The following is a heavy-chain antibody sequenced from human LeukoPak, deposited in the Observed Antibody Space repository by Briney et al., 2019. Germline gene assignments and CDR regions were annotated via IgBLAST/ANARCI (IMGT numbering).Heavy chain of an antibody. D-gene: IGHD2/OR15-2a*01. J-gene: IGHJ3*01. V-gene: IGHV3-30*18. Sequence: GGSLRLSCAASGFTFSSYGMHWVRQAPGKGLEWVAVISYDVGKKYYADSVKGRFTISRDNSKNTLYLQMNSLRAEDTAVYYCAKTGGGTTDWGQGTMVSVS. CDR1: GFTFSSYG. CDR2: ISYDVGKK. CDR3: AKTGGGTTD.